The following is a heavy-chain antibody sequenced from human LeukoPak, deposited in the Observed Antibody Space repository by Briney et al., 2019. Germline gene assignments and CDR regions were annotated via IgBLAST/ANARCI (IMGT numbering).Heavy chain of an antibody. Sequence: PSETLSLTCALSGDSIRSDRWNWIRQIPGKGLEWIGYIYHTATTNYNHSFRTRVTMSLDTSNNQFSLRLTSVTAADTAVYYCARTPARSGWAYYFDYWGQGALVTVSS. V-gene: IGHV4-4*09. D-gene: IGHD6-19*01. CDR1: GDSIRSDR. J-gene: IGHJ4*02. CDR2: IYHTATT. CDR3: ARTPARSGWAYYFDY.